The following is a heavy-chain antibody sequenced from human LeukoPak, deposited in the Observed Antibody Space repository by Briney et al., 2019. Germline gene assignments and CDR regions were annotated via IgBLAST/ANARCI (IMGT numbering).Heavy chain of an antibody. D-gene: IGHD3-10*01. CDR1: GFTFDDYA. J-gene: IGHJ3*02. CDR3: AKVRRFRERIDAFDI. Sequence: GGSLRLSCAASGFTFDDYAMHWVRQAPGKGLEWVSGISWNSGSIGYADSVKGRFTISRDNAKNSLYLQMNGLRAEDTALYYCAKVRRFRERIDAFDIWGQGTMVTVSS. V-gene: IGHV3-9*01. CDR2: ISWNSGSI.